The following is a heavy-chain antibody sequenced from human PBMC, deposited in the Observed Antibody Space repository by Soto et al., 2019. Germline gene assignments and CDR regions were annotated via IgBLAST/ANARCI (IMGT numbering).Heavy chain of an antibody. CDR2: INHSGST. V-gene: IGHV4-34*01. D-gene: IGHD2-2*01. CDR3: ARVRGWCSSTSCYYNYFDY. J-gene: IGHJ4*02. Sequence: QVQLQQWGAGLLKPSETLSLTCAVYGGSFSDYYWSWIRQPPGKGLEWIGEINHSGSTNYNPSLKSRVTISVDTSKNQFSLKLSSVTAADTAVYYCARVRGWCSSTSCYYNYFDYWGQGTLVTVSS. CDR1: GGSFSDYY.